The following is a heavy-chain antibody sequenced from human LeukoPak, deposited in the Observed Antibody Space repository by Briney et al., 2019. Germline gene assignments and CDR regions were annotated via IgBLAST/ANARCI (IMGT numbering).Heavy chain of an antibody. CDR1: GFTFINYW. D-gene: IGHD2-15*01. CDR2: INNDGSTT. Sequence: PGGSLRHSCAASGFTFINYWMHWVRQAPGEGLVWVSHINNDGSTTTYADSVKGRFTISRDNAKNTLYLHVNSLRAEDTAVYYCARGGFCSGADCRGSFDYWGQGSLVTVSS. CDR3: ARGGFCSGADCRGSFDY. J-gene: IGHJ4*02. V-gene: IGHV3-74*01.